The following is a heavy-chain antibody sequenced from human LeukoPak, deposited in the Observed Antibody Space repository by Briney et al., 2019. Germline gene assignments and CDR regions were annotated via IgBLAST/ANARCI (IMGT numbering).Heavy chain of an antibody. J-gene: IGHJ4*02. CDR1: GGSVSSGSYY. V-gene: IGHV4-61*01. CDR3: AREEGSSGWYRLFDY. D-gene: IGHD6-19*01. CDR2: IYYSGST. Sequence: SETLSLTCTVSGGSVSSGSYYWSWLRQPPGTGLEWIGYIYYSGSTNYNPSLKSRVTISVDTSKNQFSLKLSSVTAADTAVYYCAREEGSSGWYRLFDYWGQGTLVTVSS.